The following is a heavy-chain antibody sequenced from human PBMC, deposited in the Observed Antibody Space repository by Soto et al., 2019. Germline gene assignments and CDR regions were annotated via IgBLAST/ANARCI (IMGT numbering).Heavy chain of an antibody. D-gene: IGHD6-19*01. CDR3: ARDKVAGDYYYYDMDV. CDR2: INPNSGGT. Sequence: GASVKVSCKASGYTFTDYYMHWVRQAPGQGLEWMGWINPNSGGTNYAQKFQGRVTMTRDTSISTAYMEVRRLRSDDTAVYYCARDKVAGDYYYYDMDVWGQGTTVTVSS. V-gene: IGHV1-2*02. J-gene: IGHJ6*02. CDR1: GYTFTDYY.